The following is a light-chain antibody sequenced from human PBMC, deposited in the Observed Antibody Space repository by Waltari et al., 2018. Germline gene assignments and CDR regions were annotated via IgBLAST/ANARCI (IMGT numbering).Light chain of an antibody. Sequence: VMTPFPATLSPSPGKRATLFCSASQSITSNLAWYQQKPGQAPRLLMYGASIRAPGIPARVSGSGSGTEFTLTISSLQSEDFAVYYCHQYNNWPGTFGQGTKLEIK. V-gene: IGKV3-15*01. CDR3: HQYNNWPGT. CDR2: GAS. J-gene: IGKJ2*02. CDR1: QSITSN.